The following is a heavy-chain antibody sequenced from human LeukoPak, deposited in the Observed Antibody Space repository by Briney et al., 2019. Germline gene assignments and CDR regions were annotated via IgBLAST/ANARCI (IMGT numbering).Heavy chain of an antibody. D-gene: IGHD4-23*01. CDR1: RLTFSSTW. CDR3: TTAPYDGKDY. Sequence: KPGGSLRPSCEASRLTFSSTWMSWVRQSPGKGLEWVGRIKRKADGGAKDYAAPAKGRFSVSRDDSRNIFYLQMDSLKTEDTAVYYCTTAPYDGKDYWGQGTPVTVSS. CDR2: IKRKADGGAK. J-gene: IGHJ4*02. V-gene: IGHV3-15*01.